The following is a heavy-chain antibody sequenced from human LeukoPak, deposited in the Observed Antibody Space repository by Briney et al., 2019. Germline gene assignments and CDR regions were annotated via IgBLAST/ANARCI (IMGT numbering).Heavy chain of an antibody. Sequence: PSETLSLTCTVSGGSISSGSYYWSWIRQPAGKGLEWIERIYTSGSTNDNPALKSRVTISVDTSKNQFSLKLSSVTAADTAVYYCAREGGITMVRGVITYWGQGTLVTVSS. D-gene: IGHD3-10*01. J-gene: IGHJ4*02. CDR1: GGSISSGSYY. CDR3: AREGGITMVRGVITY. CDR2: IYTSGST. V-gene: IGHV4-61*02.